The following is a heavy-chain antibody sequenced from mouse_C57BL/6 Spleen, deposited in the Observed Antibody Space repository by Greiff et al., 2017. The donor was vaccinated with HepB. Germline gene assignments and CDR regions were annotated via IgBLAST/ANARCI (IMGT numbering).Heavy chain of an antibody. J-gene: IGHJ4*01. CDR1: GYSITSGYY. CDR2: ISYDGSN. D-gene: IGHD1-1*01. Sequence: VQLQQSGPGLVKPSQSLSLTCSVTGYSITSGYYWNWIRQFPGNKLEWMGYISYDGSNNYNPSLKNRISITRDTSKNQFFLKLNSVTTEDTATYYCARLPGSSYDYAMDYWGQGTSVTVSS. CDR3: ARLPGSSYDYAMDY. V-gene: IGHV3-6*01.